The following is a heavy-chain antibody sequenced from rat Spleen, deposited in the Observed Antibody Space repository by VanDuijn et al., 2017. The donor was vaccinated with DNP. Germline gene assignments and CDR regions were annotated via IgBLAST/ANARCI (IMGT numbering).Heavy chain of an antibody. V-gene: IGHV3-1*01. J-gene: IGHJ1*01. CDR1: GYSITSNY. CDR3: ARGLNYGGYIYSWYFDF. D-gene: IGHD1-11*01. CDR2: INYSGGT. Sequence: EVQFQESGPGLVKSSQSLSLTCSVTGYSITSNYWAWIRKFPGNEMEWLGYINYSGGTGYNPSLKSRVSITRDTSRNQFFLQLNSGTTEETATYYCARGLNYGGYIYSWYFDFWGPGTMVTVSS.